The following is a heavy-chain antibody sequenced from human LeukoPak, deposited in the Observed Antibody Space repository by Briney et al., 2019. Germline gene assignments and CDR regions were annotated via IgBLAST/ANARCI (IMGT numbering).Heavy chain of an antibody. V-gene: IGHV1-69*13. CDR1: GGTFSSYA. J-gene: IGHJ4*02. Sequence: ASVKVSCKASGGTFSSYAISWVRQAPGQGLEWMGGVIPIFGTANYAQKFQGRITITADESTSTAYMELSSLRSEDTAVYYCARDYGDYVFDYWGQGTLVTVSS. CDR2: VIPIFGTA. D-gene: IGHD4-17*01. CDR3: ARDYGDYVFDY.